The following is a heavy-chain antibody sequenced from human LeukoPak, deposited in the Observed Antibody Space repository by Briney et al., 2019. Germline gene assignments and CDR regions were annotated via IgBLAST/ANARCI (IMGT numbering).Heavy chain of an antibody. CDR2: IYSSDST. V-gene: IGHV3-66*01. D-gene: IGHD4-17*01. Sequence: GGSLRLSCAASGFTVSSNYMSWVRQAPGKGLEWVSVIYSSDSTYYADSVKGRFTISRDNSKNTLYLQMSSLRVEDTAVYYCARDRAGAWYFDLWGRGTLVTVSS. CDR1: GFTVSSNY. CDR3: ARDRAGAWYFDL. J-gene: IGHJ2*01.